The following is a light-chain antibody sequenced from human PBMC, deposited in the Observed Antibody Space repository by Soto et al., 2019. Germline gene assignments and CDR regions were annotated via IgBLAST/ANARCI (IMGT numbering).Light chain of an antibody. V-gene: IGLV3-21*04. CDR3: QVWDSSSDPYVV. Sequence: SYELTQPPSVSVAPGKTARITCGGNNIGRKSVHWYQQKPGQAPVLVIYYDSDRPSGIPERFSGSNSGNTATLTISRVEAGDEADYYCQVWDSSSDPYVVFGGGTQLTVL. CDR2: YDS. CDR1: NIGRKS. J-gene: IGLJ2*01.